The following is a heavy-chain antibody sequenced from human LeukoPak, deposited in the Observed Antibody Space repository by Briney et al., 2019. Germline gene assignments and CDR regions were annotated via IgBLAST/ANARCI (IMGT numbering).Heavy chain of an antibody. CDR1: GFTFSSYS. V-gene: IGHV3-21*01. J-gene: IGHJ4*02. D-gene: IGHD5-12*01. CDR2: ISSSSSYI. CDR3: ARGNLYSGYDGVFDY. Sequence: GGSLRLSCAASGFTFSSYSMNWVRQAPGKGLEWVSSISSSSSYIYYADSVKGRFTISRDNAKNSLYLQMNSLRAEDTAVYYCARGNLYSGYDGVFDYWGQGTLVTVSS.